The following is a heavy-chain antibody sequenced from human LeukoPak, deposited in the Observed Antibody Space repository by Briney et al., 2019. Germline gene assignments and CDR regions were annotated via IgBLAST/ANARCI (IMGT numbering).Heavy chain of an antibody. CDR2: ISSSSSYI. J-gene: IGHJ4*02. Sequence: GGSLRLSCAASGFTFSSYSMNWVRQAPGKGLEWVSSISSSSSYIYYADSVKGRFTISRDNSKNTLYLQMNSLRAEDTAVYYCAKVRWGSDNALDSWGQGTLVTGSS. CDR1: GFTFSSYS. CDR3: AKVRWGSDNALDS. V-gene: IGHV3-21*01. D-gene: IGHD3-16*01.